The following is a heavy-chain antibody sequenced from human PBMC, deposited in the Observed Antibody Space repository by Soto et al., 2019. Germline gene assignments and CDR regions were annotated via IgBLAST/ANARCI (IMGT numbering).Heavy chain of an antibody. D-gene: IGHD2-2*01. CDR1: GGTFGSYA. Sequence: QVQLVQSGAEVKKPGSSVKVSCKASGGTFGSYAISWVRQAPGQGLEWMGGIIPIPGTANYAQKFQGRVTIAADVSTSTAYMELSSLRSEDTAVYYCARSQGSSTSLEIYYYYYYGMDVWCQGTTVTVSS. CDR2: IIPIPGTA. J-gene: IGHJ6*02. CDR3: ARSQGSSTSLEIYYYYYYGMDV. V-gene: IGHV1-69*01.